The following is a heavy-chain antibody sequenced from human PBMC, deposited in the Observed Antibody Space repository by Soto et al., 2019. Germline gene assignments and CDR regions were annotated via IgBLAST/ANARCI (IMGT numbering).Heavy chain of an antibody. V-gene: IGHV3-7*05. CDR3: ARAGSENEY. J-gene: IGHJ4*02. CDR1: GFTFSHYW. D-gene: IGHD3-10*01. CDR2: IKEDGSDR. Sequence: EVQLVESGGGLVQPGGSPRLSCEASGFTFSHYWMTWVRQAPGKGLEWLANIKEDGSDRNYVDSVKGRFTISRDNAKNSLYLQLNCLRAEDTAVYYCARAGSENEYWGQGTLVTVSS.